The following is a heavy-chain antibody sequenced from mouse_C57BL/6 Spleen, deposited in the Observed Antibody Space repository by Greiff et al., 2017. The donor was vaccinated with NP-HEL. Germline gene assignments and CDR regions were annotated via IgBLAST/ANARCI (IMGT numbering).Heavy chain of an antibody. CDR2: FYPGSGSI. D-gene: IGHD2-3*01. CDR1: GYTFTEYT. J-gene: IGHJ1*03. CDR3: ARWADGYGDWYFDV. Sequence: QVHVKQSGAELVKPGASVKLSCKASGYTFTEYTIHWVKQRSGQGLEWIGWFYPGSGSIKYNEKFKDKATLTADKSSSTVYMELSRLTSEDSAVYFCARWADGYGDWYFDVWGTGTTVTVSS. V-gene: IGHV1-62-2*01.